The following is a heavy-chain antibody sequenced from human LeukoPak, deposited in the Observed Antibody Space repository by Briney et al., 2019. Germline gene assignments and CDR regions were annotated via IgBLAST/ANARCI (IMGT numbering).Heavy chain of an antibody. Sequence: PGGSLRLSCAASGFTVSXXXXXXVRXXXXXXLEWVXFIYSDISTXXXXXXXGRXXXXXDDSKNTLFLQMNSLRAEDTAVYYCARGVTAVPAWGQGTLVTVSS. CDR1: GFTVSXXX. CDR3: ARGVTAVPA. CDR2: IYSDIST. D-gene: IGHD2-21*02. V-gene: IGHV3-66*01. J-gene: IGHJ5*02.